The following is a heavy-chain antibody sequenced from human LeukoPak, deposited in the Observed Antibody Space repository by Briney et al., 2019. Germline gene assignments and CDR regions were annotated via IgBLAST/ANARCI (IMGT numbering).Heavy chain of an antibody. J-gene: IGHJ4*02. CDR1: GGSISSTSYY. V-gene: IGHV4-39*01. CDR3: ARLQSGGSGDH. Sequence: PSETLSLTCTVSGGSISSTSYYWGWIRQPPGKGLEWIGNIYYSGSTYYNPFLKSRVIISVDTSKNQFSLKLSSVTAADTAVYHCARLQSGGSGDHWGRGTLVTVSS. CDR2: IYYSGST. D-gene: IGHD2-15*01.